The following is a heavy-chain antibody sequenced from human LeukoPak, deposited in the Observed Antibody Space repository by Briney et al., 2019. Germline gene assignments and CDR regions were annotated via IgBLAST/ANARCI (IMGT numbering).Heavy chain of an antibody. D-gene: IGHD6-13*01. CDR2: TNANSGNT. CDR3: ARDPIAAAGY. CDR1: GYTFTSYD. J-gene: IGHJ4*02. Sequence: ASVKVSCKASGYTFTSYDINWVRQATGQGLEWMGWTNANSGNTGYTQKFQGRVTMTRNTSISTAYMELSSLRSEDTAVYYCARDPIAAAGYWGQGTLVTVSS. V-gene: IGHV1-8*01.